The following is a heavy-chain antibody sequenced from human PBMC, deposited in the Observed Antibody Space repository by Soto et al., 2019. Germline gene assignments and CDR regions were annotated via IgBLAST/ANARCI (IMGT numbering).Heavy chain of an antibody. V-gene: IGHV3-30-3*01. Sequence: QVQLVESGGGVVQPGRSLRLSCAASGFTFSSYAMHWVRQAPGKGLEWVAVISYDGSNKYYADSVKGRYTISRDNSKNTRYLKMNSLRAVDTAVYYWARGRVPPAISANYSYVMDVGAKGPRSPSP. CDR1: GFTFSSYA. D-gene: IGHD2-2*01. J-gene: IGHJ6*02. CDR3: ARGRVPPAISANYSYVMDV. CDR2: ISYDGSNK.